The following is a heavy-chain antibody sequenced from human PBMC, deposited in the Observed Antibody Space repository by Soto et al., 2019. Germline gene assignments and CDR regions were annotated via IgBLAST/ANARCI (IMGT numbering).Heavy chain of an antibody. CDR2: INAGNGNT. D-gene: IGHD6-19*01. Sequence: GPAKGSFKASRVTLTSFSMPLVRPAPGQRLEWMGWINAGNGNTKYSQKFQGRVTITRDTSASTAYMELSSLRSEDTAVYYCARAVAVPADFDYWGQGTLVTVSS. V-gene: IGHV1-3*01. CDR3: ARAVAVPADFDY. J-gene: IGHJ4*02. CDR1: RVTLTSFS.